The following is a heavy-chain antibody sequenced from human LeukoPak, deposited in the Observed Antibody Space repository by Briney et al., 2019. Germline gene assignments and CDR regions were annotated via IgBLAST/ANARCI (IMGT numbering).Heavy chain of an antibody. D-gene: IGHD6-13*01. CDR1: SFTFSNCW. V-gene: IGHV3-7*01. CDR3: AAERRGSRYYDGKEAFDH. J-gene: IGHJ4*02. CDR2: INEDGGDK. Sequence: GGSLRLSCVASSFTFSNCWMSWVRQTPGRGLEWVANINEDGGDKHYADSVKGRFTITRDNAKNSLYLQINSLRAEDTAVYYCAAERRGSRYYDGKEAFDHWGQGTLVAVSS.